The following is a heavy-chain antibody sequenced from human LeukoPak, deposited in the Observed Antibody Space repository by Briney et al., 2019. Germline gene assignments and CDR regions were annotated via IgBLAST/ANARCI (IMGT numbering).Heavy chain of an antibody. CDR3: ARRPAGGTSRPIGKRGLYSAWKLDY. CDR2: IYYSGST. V-gene: IGHV4-39*07. Sequence: SETLSLTCTVSGGSISSSSYYWGWIRQPPGKGLEWVGSIYYSGSTYYNPSLKSRVTISVDTSKNQFSLKLSSVTAADTAVYYCARRPAGGTSRPIGKRGLYSAWKLDYWGQGTLVTVSS. J-gene: IGHJ4*02. D-gene: IGHD2-2*01. CDR1: GGSISSSSYY.